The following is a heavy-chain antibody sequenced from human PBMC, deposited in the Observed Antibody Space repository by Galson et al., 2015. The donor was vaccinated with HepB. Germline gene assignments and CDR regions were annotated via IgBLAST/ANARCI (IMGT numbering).Heavy chain of an antibody. V-gene: IGHV3-30-3*01. D-gene: IGHD6-19*01. CDR1: GFTFSSYA. CDR2: ISYDGSNK. J-gene: IGHJ6*02. CDR3: ARGSSGWYNYYYYGMDV. Sequence: SLRLSCAASGFTFSSYAMHWVRQAPGKGLEWVAVISYDGSNKYYADSVKGRFTISRDNSKNTLYLQMNSLRAEDTAVYYCARGSSGWYNYYYYGMDVWGQGTTVTVSS.